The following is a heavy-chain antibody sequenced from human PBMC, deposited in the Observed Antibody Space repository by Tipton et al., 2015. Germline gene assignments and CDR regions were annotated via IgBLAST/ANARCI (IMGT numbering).Heavy chain of an antibody. J-gene: IGHJ4*02. CDR2: VSYSGST. CDR3: AREVWYNDSTGFDY. CDR1: GGSIRHGNYY. Sequence: TLSLTCTVSGGSIRHGNYYWSWIRQHPGKSLERIGDVSYSGSTNYNTTLKSRVTMSVDTSKNQFSRHLSSVTAADTAVYYCAREVWYNDSTGFDYWGQGTLVSVS. D-gene: IGHD1-1*01. V-gene: IGHV4-31*03.